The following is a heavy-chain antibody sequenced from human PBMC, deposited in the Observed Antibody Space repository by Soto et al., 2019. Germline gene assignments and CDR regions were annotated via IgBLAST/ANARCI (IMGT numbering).Heavy chain of an antibody. CDR2: MSGSGGYT. CDR3: ATFRFCTSTSCYGREGGF. V-gene: IGHV3-23*01. CDR1: GFTFSSYA. Sequence: EVQLLESGGGLVQPGGSLRLSCAASGFTFSSYAMSWVRQAPGKGLEWVSTMSGSGGYTYYAASVEGRFAISRDNSKNTLYLQMADLRAEDTAVYYCATFRFCTSTSCYGREGGFWGQGTLVTVSS. D-gene: IGHD2-2*01. J-gene: IGHJ4*02.